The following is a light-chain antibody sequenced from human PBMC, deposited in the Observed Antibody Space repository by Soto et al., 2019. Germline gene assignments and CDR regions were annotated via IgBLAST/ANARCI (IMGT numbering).Light chain of an antibody. J-gene: IGKJ5*01. CDR2: DAS. CDR3: QQFDNFPIT. CDR1: QTISSW. Sequence: DIQMTQSPSTLSGSVGDGVTITCRASQTISSWLAWYQQKPGKAPKLLIFDASSLKTGVPSRFSGSGSGTHFTFVISSLQPEDVAVYYCQQFDNFPITFGQGTRLEIK. V-gene: IGKV1-5*01.